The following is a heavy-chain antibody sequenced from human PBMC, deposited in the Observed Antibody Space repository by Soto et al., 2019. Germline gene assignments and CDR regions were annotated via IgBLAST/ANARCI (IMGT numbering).Heavy chain of an antibody. CDR1: GFTFSNAW. D-gene: IGHD2-15*01. CDR3: TTNGISCVWEWYFDL. V-gene: IGHV3-15*01. Sequence: EVQLVESGGGLVKPGGSLRLSCAASGFTFSNAWMSWVRQAPGKGLEWVGRIKSKTDGGTTDYAAPVKGRFSISRDDSKNTLDLQMNSLKPGDTAVYYCTTNGISCVWEWYFDLWGRGTLVTVSS. J-gene: IGHJ2*01. CDR2: IKSKTDGGTT.